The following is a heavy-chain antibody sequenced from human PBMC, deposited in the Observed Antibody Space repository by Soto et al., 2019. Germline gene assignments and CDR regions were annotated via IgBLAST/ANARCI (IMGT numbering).Heavy chain of an antibody. CDR3: VXXXXVVXGTRGYFDY. CDR2: TFYRSQWHS. CDR1: GDSVSNNIAA. J-gene: IGHJ4*02. D-gene: IGHD2-8*01. Sequence: SXTLSLTCAISGDSVSNNIAAWSWIRQSPSRGLEWLGRTFYRSQWHSDFAISMESRIIINPDTSKNQLSLQLKSVTPEDTAVNYCVXXXXVVXGTRGYFDYWGQGTLVTVSS. V-gene: IGHV6-1*01.